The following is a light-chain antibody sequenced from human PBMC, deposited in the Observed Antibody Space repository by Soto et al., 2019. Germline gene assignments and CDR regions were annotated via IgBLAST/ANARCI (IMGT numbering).Light chain of an antibody. CDR3: QQTNTFLPLT. CDR2: GAS. Sequence: DMPLTQSPSSVSASVGDRVTITCRASQGISNWLAWYQQKPGKAPKLLIYGASNLQSGVPSRFSGGESRTHFTLIISSLQPEDFATYYCQQTNTFLPLTFGGGTKVEIK. J-gene: IGKJ4*01. V-gene: IGKV1-12*01. CDR1: QGISNW.